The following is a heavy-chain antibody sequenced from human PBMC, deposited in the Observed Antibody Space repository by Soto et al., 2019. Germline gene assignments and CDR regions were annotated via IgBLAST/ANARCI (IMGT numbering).Heavy chain of an antibody. CDR1: GYTFTDYY. J-gene: IGHJ4*02. Sequence: ASVKVSCKASGYTFTDYYIHWVRQAPGQGPEWLGLTNTNTGGTNYAQKFKGRVNVTRDTSTNTAYMDLYRLTSDDTAVYYCVRDRVPTAPEFAYWGQGTLVTVSS. CDR3: VRDRVPTAPEFAY. D-gene: IGHD5-12*01. CDR2: TNTNTGGT. V-gene: IGHV1-2*02.